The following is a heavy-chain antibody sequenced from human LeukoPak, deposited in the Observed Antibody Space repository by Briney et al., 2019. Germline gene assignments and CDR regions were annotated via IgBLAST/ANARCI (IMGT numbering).Heavy chain of an antibody. Sequence: GASVKVPCKASGYTFTSYYMHWVRQAPGQGLEWMGIINPSGGSTSYAQKFQGRVTMTRDTSTSTVYMELSSLRSEDTAVYYCARVLPTKYYFDYWGQGTLVTVSS. CDR2: INPSGGST. D-gene: IGHD2/OR15-2a*01. V-gene: IGHV1-46*03. CDR1: GYTFTSYY. CDR3: ARVLPTKYYFDY. J-gene: IGHJ4*02.